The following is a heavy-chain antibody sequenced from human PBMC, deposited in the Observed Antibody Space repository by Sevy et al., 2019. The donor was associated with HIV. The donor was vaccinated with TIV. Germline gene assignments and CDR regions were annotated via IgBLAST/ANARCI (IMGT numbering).Heavy chain of an antibody. CDR2: INPNSGDR. D-gene: IGHD2-15*01. CDR3: ARRCGGGSCYAAESLDY. Sequence: ASVKVSCKASGYTFTGYYMHWVRQAPGQGLEWMGWINPNSGDRSYAQKFQGRVTMTRDTSISTAYMELSRLRYDDTAVYYCARRCGGGSCYAAESLDYWGQGTLVTVSS. J-gene: IGHJ4*02. V-gene: IGHV1-2*02. CDR1: GYTFTGYY.